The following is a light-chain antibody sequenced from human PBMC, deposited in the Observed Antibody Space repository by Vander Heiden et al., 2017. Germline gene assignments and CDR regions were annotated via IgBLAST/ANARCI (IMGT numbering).Light chain of an antibody. Sequence: EIVLTQSPGTLSLSPGERATLSCRASQSVSSSYVAWYKQKPGQAPRLLIYAASSRATGIPDRVSGSGSGTDFTLTISRLEPEDFAVYYCQHYGSSPFTFGPGTKVDIK. CDR1: QSVSSSY. CDR3: QHYGSSPFT. V-gene: IGKV3-20*01. CDR2: AAS. J-gene: IGKJ3*01.